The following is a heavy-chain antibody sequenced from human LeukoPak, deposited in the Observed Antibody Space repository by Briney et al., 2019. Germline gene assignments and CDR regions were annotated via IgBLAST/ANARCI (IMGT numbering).Heavy chain of an antibody. CDR3: AKGSTTSRPYYFDS. V-gene: IGHV3-23*01. Sequence: GGSLRLSCAASGFTFSGYAMSWVRQAPGEGLEWVSAITGSGGDTYHADSVKGRFTISRNNSKNTLYLQMNSLRAEDTAVYYCAKGSTTSRPYYFDSWGQGTLVTVSS. CDR2: ITGSGGDT. CDR1: GFTFSGYA. J-gene: IGHJ4*02. D-gene: IGHD2-2*01.